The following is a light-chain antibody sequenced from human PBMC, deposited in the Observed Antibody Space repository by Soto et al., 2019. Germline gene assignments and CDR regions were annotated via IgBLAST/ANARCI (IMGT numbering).Light chain of an antibody. Sequence: EIVMTQSPATLSVSPGERVTLSCRASQSVRSNLAWYQQKPGQAPRLLISGASTRATGIPAKFSGSGSGTEFTRSISSLQSEDVAVYYWQQYNNWPLTFGQGTKVEIK. J-gene: IGKJ1*01. CDR2: GAS. V-gene: IGKV3-15*01. CDR1: QSVRSN. CDR3: QQYNNWPLT.